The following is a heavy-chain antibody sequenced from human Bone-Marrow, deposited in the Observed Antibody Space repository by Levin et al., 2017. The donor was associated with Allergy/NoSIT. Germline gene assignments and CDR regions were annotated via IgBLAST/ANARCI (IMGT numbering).Heavy chain of an antibody. J-gene: IGHJ3*02. V-gene: IGHV3-53*01. D-gene: IGHD1-20*01. CDR2: IYSGGST. CDR1: GFTVSSNY. Sequence: GGSLRLSCAASGFTVSSNYMSWVRQAPGKGLEWVSVIYSGGSTYYADSVKGRFTISRDNSKNTLYLQMNSLRAEDTAVYYCAIEFNWNGGKGAFDIWGQGTMVTVSS. CDR3: AIEFNWNGGKGAFDI.